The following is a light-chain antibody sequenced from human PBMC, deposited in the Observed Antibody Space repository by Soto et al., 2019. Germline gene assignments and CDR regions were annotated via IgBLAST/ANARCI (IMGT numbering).Light chain of an antibody. Sequence: QSVLAQASSVSGSPGQSITISCTGTNTDVGGYNYVCWYQHNPGKGPKLIIYEVSNRPSGVSDRFSGSKSGNKASLIISTHEAEDQSDYYCGLYTSTDTKLVFGIGTKVPVL. V-gene: IGLV2-14*01. J-gene: IGLJ1*01. CDR2: EVS. CDR1: NTDVGGYNY. CDR3: GLYTSTDTKLV.